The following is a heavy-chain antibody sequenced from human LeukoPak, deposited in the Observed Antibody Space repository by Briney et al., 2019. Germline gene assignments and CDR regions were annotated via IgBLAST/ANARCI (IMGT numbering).Heavy chain of an antibody. CDR1: GGSINNSY. CDR3: ARVLRRWYPYYYYYMDV. CDR2: IYYSGST. Sequence: PSETLSLTCTVSGGSINNSYWSWIRQPPGKGLEWIGYIYYSGSTNYNPSLKSRVTISVDTSKNQFSLKLSSVTAADTAVYYCARVLRRWYPYYYYYMDVWGKGTTVTISS. J-gene: IGHJ6*03. D-gene: IGHD6-13*01. V-gene: IGHV4-59*01.